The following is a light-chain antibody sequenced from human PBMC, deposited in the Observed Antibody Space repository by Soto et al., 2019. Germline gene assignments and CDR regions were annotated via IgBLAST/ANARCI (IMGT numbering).Light chain of an antibody. V-gene: IGKV1-39*01. Sequence: DIQMTQSPSSLSASVGDRVTITCRASQSINSYLTWYQQQPWKAPKLLIYAASSLQSGVPSRFSGSGSGPEFTLTISSLQPEDFATYYCQQSYSTPFMYTFGQGTKLEIK. CDR3: QQSYSTPFMYT. J-gene: IGKJ2*01. CDR1: QSINSY. CDR2: AAS.